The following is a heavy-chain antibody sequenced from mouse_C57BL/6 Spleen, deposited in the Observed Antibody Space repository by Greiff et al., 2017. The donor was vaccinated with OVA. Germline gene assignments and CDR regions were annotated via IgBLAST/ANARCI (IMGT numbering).Heavy chain of an antibody. V-gene: IGHV1-64*01. J-gene: IGHJ4*01. Sequence: VQLQQPGAELVKPGASVKLSCKASGYTFTSYWMHWVKQRPGQGLEWIGMIHPNSGSTNYNEKFKSKATLTVDKSSSTAYMQLSSLTSEDSAVYYCARSARGYYYGSSPYAMDYWGQGTSVTVSS. CDR2: IHPNSGST. D-gene: IGHD1-1*01. CDR1: GYTFTSYW. CDR3: ARSARGYYYGSSPYAMDY.